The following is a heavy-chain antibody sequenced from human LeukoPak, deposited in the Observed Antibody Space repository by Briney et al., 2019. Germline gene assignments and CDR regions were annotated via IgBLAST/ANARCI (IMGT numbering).Heavy chain of an antibody. J-gene: IGHJ4*02. CDR2: IRYDGSNK. D-gene: IGHD5-12*01. Sequence: GGSLRLSCAASGFTFSSYGMHWIRQAPGKGLEWVAFIRYDGSNKYYADSVKGRFTISRDNSKNTLYLQMNSLRAEDTAVYYCARDFRVATISLPQNIDYWGQGTLVTVSS. CDR1: GFTFSSYG. V-gene: IGHV3-30*02. CDR3: ARDFRVATISLPQNIDY.